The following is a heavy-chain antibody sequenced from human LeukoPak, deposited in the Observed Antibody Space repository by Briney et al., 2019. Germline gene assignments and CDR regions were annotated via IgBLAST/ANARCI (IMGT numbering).Heavy chain of an antibody. Sequence: GASVKVSCKASGYTFTNYGISWVRQAPGQGLEWMGWISAYNGNTNYAQKLQGRVTMTTDTSTSTAYMELRSLRSDDTAVYYCARERDGEIGYCSSTSCYRWSSADYWGQGTLVTVSS. CDR3: ARERDGEIGYCSSTSCYRWSSADY. CDR2: ISAYNGNT. D-gene: IGHD2-2*02. J-gene: IGHJ4*02. CDR1: GYTFTNYG. V-gene: IGHV1-18*01.